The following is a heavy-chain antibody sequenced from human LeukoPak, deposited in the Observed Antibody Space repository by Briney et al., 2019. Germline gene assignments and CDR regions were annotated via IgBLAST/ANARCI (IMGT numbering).Heavy chain of an antibody. CDR3: ARDRSAFYGMDV. J-gene: IGHJ6*02. Sequence: GGSLRLSCAASGFTFRSYSMNWVRQAPGKGLEWVSSISSSSSYIYYADSVKGRFTISRDNAKNSLYLQMNSLRAEDTAVYYCARDRSAFYGMDVWGQGTTVTVSS. CDR1: GFTFRSYS. CDR2: ISSSSSYI. V-gene: IGHV3-21*01.